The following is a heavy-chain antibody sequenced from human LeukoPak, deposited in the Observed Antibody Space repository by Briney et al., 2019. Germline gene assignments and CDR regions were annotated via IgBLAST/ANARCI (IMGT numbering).Heavy chain of an antibody. CDR1: GFTFSSYY. J-gene: IGHJ4*02. CDR2: ITPSSTYI. V-gene: IGHV3-21*01. D-gene: IGHD6-19*01. Sequence: PGGSLRLSCEASGFTFSSYYMIWVRQAPGKGLEWVSSITPSSTYIYYAESMRGRFTVSRDNAKNSLYLQMNSLTAEDTAVYYCARNLNSPIAVAGSDYWGQGTLVTVSS. CDR3: ARNLNSPIAVAGSDY.